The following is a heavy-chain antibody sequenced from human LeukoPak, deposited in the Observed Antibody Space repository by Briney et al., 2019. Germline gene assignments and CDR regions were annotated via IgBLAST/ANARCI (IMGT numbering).Heavy chain of an antibody. J-gene: IGHJ4*02. Sequence: GGSLRISCAASGFTFSSYGMHRVRQAPGKGLEWVAVISYDGSNKYYADSVKGRFTISRDNSKNTLYLQMNSLRAEDTAVYYCAKDALWFGELFWYDYWGQGTLVTVSS. CDR3: AKDALWFGELFWYDY. D-gene: IGHD3-10*01. V-gene: IGHV3-30*18. CDR1: GFTFSSYG. CDR2: ISYDGSNK.